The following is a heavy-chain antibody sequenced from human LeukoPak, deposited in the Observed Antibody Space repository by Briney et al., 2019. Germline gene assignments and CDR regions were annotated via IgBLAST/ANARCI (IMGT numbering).Heavy chain of an antibody. V-gene: IGHV3-74*01. CDR3: ARSRYDYIWGIEY. J-gene: IGHJ4*02. CDR1: GFTFSNYW. CDR2: LNSDGSST. D-gene: IGHD3-16*01. Sequence: GGSLRLSCAASGFTFSNYWMHWVRQAPGKGLVWVSRLNSDGSSTNYADSVKGRFPISRDNAKNTLYLQMNSLRDEDTAVFYCARSRYDYIWGIEYWGQGTLVTISS.